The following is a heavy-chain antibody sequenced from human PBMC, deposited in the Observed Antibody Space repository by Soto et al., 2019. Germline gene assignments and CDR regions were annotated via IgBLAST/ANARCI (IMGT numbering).Heavy chain of an antibody. V-gene: IGHV3-30-3*01. CDR2: ISYDGSNK. CDR1: GFTFSSYA. J-gene: IGHJ4*02. CDR3: ARGGNYYDILTGLDY. D-gene: IGHD3-9*01. Sequence: PGGSLRLSCAASGFTFSSYAMHWVRQAPGKGLEWVAVISYDGSNKYYADSVKGRFTISRDNSKNTLYLQMNSLRAEDTAVYYCARGGNYYDILTGLDYWGQGTLVTVSS.